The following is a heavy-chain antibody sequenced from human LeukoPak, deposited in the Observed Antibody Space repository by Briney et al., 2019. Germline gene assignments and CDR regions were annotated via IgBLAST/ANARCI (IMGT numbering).Heavy chain of an antibody. Sequence: GGSLRLSCAASGFTFSSYAMHWVRQAPGKGLEWVAVISYDGSNKYYADSVKGRFTISRDNSKNTLYLQMNSLRAEDTAVYYCAKDGGEVPAAIPYYFDYWGQGTLVTVSS. V-gene: IGHV3-30*04. CDR2: ISYDGSNK. D-gene: IGHD2-2*01. CDR3: AKDGGEVPAAIPYYFDY. CDR1: GFTFSSYA. J-gene: IGHJ4*02.